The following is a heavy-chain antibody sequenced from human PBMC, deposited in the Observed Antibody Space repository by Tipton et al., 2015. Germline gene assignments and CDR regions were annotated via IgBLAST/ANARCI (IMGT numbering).Heavy chain of an antibody. CDR2: ISGSGVST. CDR1: EFSFSSYG. D-gene: IGHD6-13*01. CDR3: AKDSASVAAGGCGLYC. Sequence: SLRLSCAASEFSFSSYGMSWVRQAPGKGLEWVSAISGSGVSTYYADSVRGRFTISRDNSKSTLYLHMNSLRVEDTAVYTCAKDSASVAAGGCGLYCWRQGPLASVSS. V-gene: IGHV3-23*01. J-gene: IGHJ1*01.